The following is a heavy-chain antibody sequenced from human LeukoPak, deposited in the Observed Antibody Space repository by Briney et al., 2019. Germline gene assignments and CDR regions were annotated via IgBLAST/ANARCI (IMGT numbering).Heavy chain of an antibody. CDR3: ARSTGYSSGWSAEDY. D-gene: IGHD6-19*01. J-gene: IGHJ4*02. CDR2: IYNDGST. CDR1: DGSISTGNYY. V-gene: IGHV4-61*02. Sequence: PSETLSLTCTVSDGSISTGNYYWSWIRQPAGKGLEWVGRIYNDGSTNYNPSLKSRVTISLDTSKNQFSLKLSSVTAADTAVYYCARSTGYSSGWSAEDYWGQGTLVTVSS.